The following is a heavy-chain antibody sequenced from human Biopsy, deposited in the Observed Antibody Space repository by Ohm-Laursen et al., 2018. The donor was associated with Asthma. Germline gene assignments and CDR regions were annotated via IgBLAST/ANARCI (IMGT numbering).Heavy chain of an antibody. D-gene: IGHD6-19*01. CDR3: ARASVAASSNWFDP. Sequence: SDTLSLTWTVSNGSISSNFYYWGWIRQPPGKGLEWVGSIHKNGIGYYKSSLKSRLTISVDTSKNQFSLKLSSATAADTAVYYCARASVAASSNWFDPWGQGTLVTVSS. J-gene: IGHJ5*02. CDR2: IHKNGIG. V-gene: IGHV4-39*01. CDR1: NGSISSNFYY.